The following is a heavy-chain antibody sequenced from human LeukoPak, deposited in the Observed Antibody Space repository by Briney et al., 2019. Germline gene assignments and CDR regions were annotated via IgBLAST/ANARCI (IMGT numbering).Heavy chain of an antibody. D-gene: IGHD3-9*01. Sequence: ASVKVSCKASGYTFTSYAMNWVRQAPGQGLEWMGWINTNTGNPTYAQGFTGRFVFSLDTSVSTAYLQISSLKAEDTAVFYCARLEDYDILTGSFEGNGGRKNDAFDIWGQGTMVTVSS. CDR2: INTNTGNP. V-gene: IGHV7-4-1*02. J-gene: IGHJ3*02. CDR1: GYTFTSYA. CDR3: ARLEDYDILTGSFEGNGGRKNDAFDI.